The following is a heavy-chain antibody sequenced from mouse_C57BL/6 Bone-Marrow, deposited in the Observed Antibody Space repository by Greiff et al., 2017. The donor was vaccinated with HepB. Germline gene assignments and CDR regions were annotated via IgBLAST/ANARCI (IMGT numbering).Heavy chain of an antibody. CDR2: IDPETGGT. J-gene: IGHJ3*01. CDR3: TRDGSSPAWFAY. CDR1: GYTFTDYE. Sequence: QVQLKESGAELVRPGASVTLSCKASGYTFTDYEMHWVKQTPVHGLEWIGAIDPETGGTAYNPKFKGKAILTADKSSSTAYMELRSLTSEDSAVYYCTRDGSSPAWFAYWGQGTRVTVSA. D-gene: IGHD1-1*01. V-gene: IGHV1-15*01.